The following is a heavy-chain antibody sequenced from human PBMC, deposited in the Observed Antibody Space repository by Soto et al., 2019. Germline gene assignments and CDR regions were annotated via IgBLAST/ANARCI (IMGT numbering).Heavy chain of an antibody. CDR2: VNQDGSET. CDR3: ARVGICTSTRCYGDH. J-gene: IGHJ4*02. Sequence: EVQVVESGGGLVQPGGSLRLSCVGSGFTFSSSWMSWVRQAPGKGPEWVANVNQDGSETYYVESMKGRFIISRDNAKNSLYLQMNSLRADDSAIYSCARVGICTSTRCYGDHWGQGTLVTVSS. D-gene: IGHD2-2*01. V-gene: IGHV3-7*04. CDR1: GFTFSSSW.